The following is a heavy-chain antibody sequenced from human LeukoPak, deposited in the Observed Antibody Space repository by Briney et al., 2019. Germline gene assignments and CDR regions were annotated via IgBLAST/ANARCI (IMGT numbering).Heavy chain of an antibody. CDR2: IIPIFGTA. Sequence: ASVKVSCKASGGTFSSYAISWVRQAPGQGLEWIAGIIPIFGTANYAQKFQGRVTITTDVSTSTAYMELNSLRAEDTAVYYCARSLDTAMTLDYWGQGTLVTVSS. D-gene: IGHD5-18*01. J-gene: IGHJ4*02. CDR1: GGTFSSYA. CDR3: ARSLDTAMTLDY. V-gene: IGHV1-69*05.